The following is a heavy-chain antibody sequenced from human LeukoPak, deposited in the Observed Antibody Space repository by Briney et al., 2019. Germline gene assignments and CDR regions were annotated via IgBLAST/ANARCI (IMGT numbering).Heavy chain of an antibody. J-gene: IGHJ3*02. CDR3: ARGSGLWTAFDI. Sequence: ASVTVSCKASGYTFTGYYMHWVRQAPGQGLEWMGWINPNSGGTNYAQKFQGRVNMTRDTSISTAYMELSRLRSDDTAVYYCARGSGLWTAFDIWGQGTMVTVSS. CDR2: INPNSGGT. D-gene: IGHD5-18*01. V-gene: IGHV1-2*02. CDR1: GYTFTGYY.